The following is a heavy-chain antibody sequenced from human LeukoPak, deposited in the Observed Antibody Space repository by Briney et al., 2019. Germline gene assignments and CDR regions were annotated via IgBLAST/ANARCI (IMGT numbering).Heavy chain of an antibody. V-gene: IGHV3-7*01. CDR2: IKEDGSVQ. J-gene: IGHJ3*02. CDR3: ARTVRGIVMPQNAFDI. CDR1: GFTFNNYW. D-gene: IGHD1-26*01. Sequence: GGSLRLSCSASGFTFNNYWMSWVRQAPGKGLEWVANIKEDGSVQYYVDSLKGRFIISRDNAENSLYLQLDSLRAEDTAVYYCARTVRGIVMPQNAFDIWGQGTVVTVSS.